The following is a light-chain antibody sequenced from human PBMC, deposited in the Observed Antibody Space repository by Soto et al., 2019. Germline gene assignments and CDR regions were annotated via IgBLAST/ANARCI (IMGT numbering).Light chain of an antibody. V-gene: IGKV4-1*01. Sequence: DIVMTQSPDSLTVSLGERATINCKSSQSILSSSNNKNYLVWYQQKPGQPPKALINWASTRESGVPDRFSGSGSGADFTLTISSLQAEDVAVYYCQQYYSTPPTFGGGTKLEIK. J-gene: IGKJ4*01. CDR2: WAS. CDR3: QQYYSTPPT. CDR1: QSILSSSNNKNY.